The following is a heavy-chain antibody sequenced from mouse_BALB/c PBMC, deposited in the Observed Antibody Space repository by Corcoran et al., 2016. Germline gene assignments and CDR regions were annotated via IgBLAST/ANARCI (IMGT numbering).Heavy chain of an antibody. V-gene: IGHV1S136*01. Sequence: EVQLQQSGPELVKPGASVKMSCKASGYTFTSYVMHWVKQKPGQGLEWIGYINPYNDGTKYNEKFKGKATLTSDKSSSAAYMELSSLTSEDSAVYYCARRGLPPYFDVWGAGTTVTVSS. CDR3: ARRGLPPYFDV. J-gene: IGHJ1*01. CDR2: INPYNDGT. CDR1: GYTFTSYV. D-gene: IGHD2-1*01.